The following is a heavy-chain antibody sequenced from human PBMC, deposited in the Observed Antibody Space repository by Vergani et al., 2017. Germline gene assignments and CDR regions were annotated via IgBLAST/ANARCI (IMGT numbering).Heavy chain of an antibody. CDR2: IIPILGIA. D-gene: IGHD2-2*01. V-gene: IGHV1-69*02. CDR3: ARDSRYCSSTSCYVGRDWFDP. J-gene: IGHJ5*02. Sequence: QVQLVQSGAEVKKPGSSVKVSCKASGGTFSSYTISWVRQAPGQGLEWMGRIIPILGIANYAQKFQGRVTITADKSTSTAYMELSRLRSEDTAVYYCARDSRYCSSTSCYVGRDWFDPWGQGTLVTVYS. CDR1: GGTFSSYT.